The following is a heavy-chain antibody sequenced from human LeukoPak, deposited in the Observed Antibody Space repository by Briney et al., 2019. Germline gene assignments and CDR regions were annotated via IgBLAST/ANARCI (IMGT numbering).Heavy chain of an antibody. Sequence: GGSLRLSCAASGFTFSSYSMNWVRQAPGKGLEWVSSISSSSSYLYYADSVKGRFTISRDNAKNSLYLQMNSLRAEDTAVYYCARDRVVGATTGWGQGTLVTVSS. CDR3: ARDRVVGATTG. V-gene: IGHV3-21*01. CDR1: GFTFSSYS. CDR2: ISSSSSYL. J-gene: IGHJ4*02. D-gene: IGHD1-26*01.